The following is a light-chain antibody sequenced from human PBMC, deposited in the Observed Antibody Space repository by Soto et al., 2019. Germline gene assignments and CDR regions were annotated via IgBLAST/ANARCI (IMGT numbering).Light chain of an antibody. CDR1: QAIAGW. CDR2: AAA. V-gene: IGKV1-12*01. J-gene: IGKJ1*01. CDR3: QQAHSFPWT. Sequence: DIQMTQSPSSVSASVGDRVTINCRASQAIAGWLAWYKQKPGRAPKLLIYAAAVLQSGVPLRFSGGGSGTDFNLTISSLQPEDFATYYCQQAHSFPWTFGQGTTVEIK.